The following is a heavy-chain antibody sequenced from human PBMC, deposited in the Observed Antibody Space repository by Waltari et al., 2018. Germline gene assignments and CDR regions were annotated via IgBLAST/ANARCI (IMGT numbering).Heavy chain of an antibody. CDR2: ISSSGSPI. V-gene: IGHV3-48*03. CDR1: GFTFSSYE. Sequence: EVQLVESGGGLVQPGGSLRLSCAASGFTFSSYEMNWVRQGPGKGLEWVSYISSSGSPIDYADSVKGRFTISRDNAKSSLYLQMNSLRAEDTAVYYCAREVASAGTDYYFDYWGQGTLVTVSS. J-gene: IGHJ4*02. CDR3: AREVASAGTDYYFDY. D-gene: IGHD6-13*01.